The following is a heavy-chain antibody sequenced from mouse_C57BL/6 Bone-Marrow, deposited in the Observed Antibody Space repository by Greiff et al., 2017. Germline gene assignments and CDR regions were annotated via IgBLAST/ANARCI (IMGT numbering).Heavy chain of an antibody. CDR2: IYPGSGST. D-gene: IGHD1-1*01. J-gene: IGHJ4*01. CDR3: ARSGTVVATHYYAMDY. Sequence: QVQLQQPGAELVKPGASVKMSCKASGYTFTSYWITWVKQRPGQGLEWIGDIYPGSGSTNYNEKFKSKATLTVDTSSSTAYMQLSSLTSEDSAVXNCARSGTVVATHYYAMDYWGQGTSVTVSS. CDR1: GYTFTSYW. V-gene: IGHV1-55*01.